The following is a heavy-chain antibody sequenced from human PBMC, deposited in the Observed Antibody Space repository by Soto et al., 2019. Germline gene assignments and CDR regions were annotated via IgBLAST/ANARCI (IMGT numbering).Heavy chain of an antibody. CDR3: ASEPIDYNDGSGYYPLGY. Sequence: AAVKDSCKASGYTFTTYGFSGVGQAPGQGLECVGWISASNGNTHYSQKFQGRVTMTTDTSTSTAYMELRSLTSGDTAVYYCASEPIDYNDGSGYYPLGYWGQGTLVTVSS. CDR2: ISASNGNT. D-gene: IGHD3-22*01. V-gene: IGHV1-18*04. J-gene: IGHJ4*02. CDR1: GYTFTTYG.